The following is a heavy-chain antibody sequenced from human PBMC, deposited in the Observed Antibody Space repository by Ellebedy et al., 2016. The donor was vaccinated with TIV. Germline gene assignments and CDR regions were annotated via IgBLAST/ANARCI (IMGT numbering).Heavy chain of an antibody. CDR2: ITPIFGRA. CDR1: GGIFSTYG. J-gene: IGHJ4*02. V-gene: IGHV1-69*13. CDR3: ARGWSVAGSPDPSFF. Sequence: ASVKVSXXASGGIFSTYGINWVRQAPGHGLEWMGGITPIFGRANYAQKFQGRVIITADESTTTAYMELSSLRFEDTAVYYCARGWSVAGSPDPSFFWGQGTLVTVSS. D-gene: IGHD6-19*01.